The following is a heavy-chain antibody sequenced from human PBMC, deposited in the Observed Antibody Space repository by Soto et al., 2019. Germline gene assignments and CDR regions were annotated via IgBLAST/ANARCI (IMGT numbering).Heavy chain of an antibody. J-gene: IGHJ4*02. Sequence: SETLSLTCAFYCGSFIGYYWSWIRQPPGKGLEWIGEINQSGSTNYNPSLKSRVTISVDTSKNQLSLKLSSVTAADTAVYYCARGRVSSGWYRDYWGQGTLVTVSS. CDR3: ARGRVSSGWYRDY. CDR2: INQSGST. V-gene: IGHV4-34*01. D-gene: IGHD6-19*01. CDR1: CGSFIGYY.